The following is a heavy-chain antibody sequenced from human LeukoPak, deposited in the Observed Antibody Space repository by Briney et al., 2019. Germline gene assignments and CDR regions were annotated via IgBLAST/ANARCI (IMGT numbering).Heavy chain of an antibody. CDR3: ARDRRRDGYNLYYYYYGMDV. J-gene: IGHJ6*02. CDR2: IKQDGSEK. D-gene: IGHD5-24*01. Sequence: GGSLRLSCAASGFTLSSYWMSWVRQAPGEGLEGVANIKQDGSEKYYVDSVKGRFTISRDNAKNSLYLQMNSLRAEDTAVYYCARDRRRDGYNLYYYYYGMDVWGQGTTVTVSS. V-gene: IGHV3-7*01. CDR1: GFTLSSYW.